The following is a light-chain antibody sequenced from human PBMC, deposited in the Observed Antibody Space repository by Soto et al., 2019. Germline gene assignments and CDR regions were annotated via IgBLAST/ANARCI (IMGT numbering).Light chain of an antibody. V-gene: IGKV3-15*01. CDR3: QQHNNWPLT. CDR1: QSVSSN. CDR2: AVS. Sequence: EIVMTQSPGTLSVSPGERATLSCRASQSVSSNLAWYQQKPGQAPRLLIYAVSTRATGIPARFSGSGSGTEFNLTISSLQSEDFAVYYCQQHNNWPLTFGGGTKVELK. J-gene: IGKJ4*01.